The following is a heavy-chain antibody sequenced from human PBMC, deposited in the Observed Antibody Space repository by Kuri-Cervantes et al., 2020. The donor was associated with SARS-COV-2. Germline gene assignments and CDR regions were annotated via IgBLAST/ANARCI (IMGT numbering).Heavy chain of an antibody. CDR3: ASQAAKYCSSTSCYTGVFDY. Sequence: GSLRLSCTVSGGSISSYYWSWIRQPPGKGLEWIGYIYYSGSTYYNPSLKSRVTISVDTSKNQFSLKLSSVTAADTAVYYCASQAAKYCSSTSCYTGVFDYWGQGTLVTVSS. CDR1: GGSISSYY. D-gene: IGHD2-2*02. J-gene: IGHJ4*02. CDR2: IYYSGST. V-gene: IGHV4-59*12.